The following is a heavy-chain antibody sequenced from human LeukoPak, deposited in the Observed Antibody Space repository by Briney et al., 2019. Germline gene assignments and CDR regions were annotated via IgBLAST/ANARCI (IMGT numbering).Heavy chain of an antibody. CDR3: ARGKGNFGY. CDR1: GFTFSSYE. Sequence: PGGSLRLSCAASGFTFSSYEMSWVRQAPGKGLEWVANIKQDRSEKYYVDSVKGRFTISRDNAKNSLYLQMNSLRAEDTAVYYCARGKGNFGYWGQGTLVTVSS. CDR2: IKQDRSEK. V-gene: IGHV3-7*01. J-gene: IGHJ4*02.